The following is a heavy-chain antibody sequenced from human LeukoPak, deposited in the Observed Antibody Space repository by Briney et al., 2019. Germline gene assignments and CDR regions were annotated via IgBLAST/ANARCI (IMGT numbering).Heavy chain of an antibody. Sequence: PGGSLRLSCAASGFIFSTYSMNWVRQAPGKGLEWVSYISSSSSTIYYADSVKGRFTISRDNAENSLYLQMNSLGAEDTAVYYCARDDHYNDYYMDVWGKGTTVTVSS. CDR2: ISSSSSTI. CDR1: GFIFSTYS. V-gene: IGHV3-48*01. J-gene: IGHJ6*03. CDR3: ARDDHYNDYYMDV.